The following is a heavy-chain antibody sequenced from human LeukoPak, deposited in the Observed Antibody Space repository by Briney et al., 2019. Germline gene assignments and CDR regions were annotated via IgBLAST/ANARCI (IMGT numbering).Heavy chain of an antibody. Sequence: GGSLRLSCAASGFTFSSYSMNWVRQAPGKGLEWVSYISSSSSIIYYADSVKGRFTISRDNAKNSLYLQMNSLRAEDTAVYYCARDPILPGATGGADYWGQGTLVTVSS. CDR3: ARDPILPGATGGADY. V-gene: IGHV3-48*01. CDR2: ISSSSSII. J-gene: IGHJ4*02. CDR1: GFTFSSYS. D-gene: IGHD1-26*01.